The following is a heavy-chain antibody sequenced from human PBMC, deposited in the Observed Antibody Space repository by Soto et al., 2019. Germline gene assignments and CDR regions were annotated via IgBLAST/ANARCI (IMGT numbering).Heavy chain of an antibody. D-gene: IGHD1-26*01. CDR2: IYYSGST. CDR3: ARDLGNSGSYYYHDAFDI. V-gene: IGHV4-61*01. CDR1: GGSVSRGSYF. J-gene: IGHJ3*02. Sequence: SETLSLTCSVSGGSVSRGSYFWSWIRQPPGKGLEWIGYIYYSGSTNYNPSLKSRVTISVDTSKNQFSLKLSSVTAADTAVYYCARDLGNSGSYYYHDAFDIWGQGT.